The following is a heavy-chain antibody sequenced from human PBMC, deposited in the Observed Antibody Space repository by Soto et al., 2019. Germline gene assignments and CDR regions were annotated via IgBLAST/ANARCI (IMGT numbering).Heavy chain of an antibody. Sequence: QVQLVESGGGVVQHGRSLRLSCVASGFTFSNNGIHWVRQAPGKGLEWVAVISSDGSKKYYADSVKGRFTISRDNSKNTLYLQMNSLRAEDTAVYYCAMDLYGGSSRFDYWGQGTLVTVSS. CDR2: ISSDGSKK. CDR3: AMDLYGGSSRFDY. J-gene: IGHJ4*02. CDR1: GFTFSNNG. V-gene: IGHV3-30*03. D-gene: IGHD2-15*01.